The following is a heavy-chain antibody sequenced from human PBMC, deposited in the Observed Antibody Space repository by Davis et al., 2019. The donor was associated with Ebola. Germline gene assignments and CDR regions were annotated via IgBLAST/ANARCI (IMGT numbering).Heavy chain of an antibody. CDR2: ISAYNGNT. J-gene: IGHJ5*02. Sequence: AASVKVSCKASGYTFTSYGISWVRQAPGQGLEWMGWISAYNGNTNYAQKLQGRVTMTTDTSTGTAYMELSSLRSEDTAVFYCARGKTVAGTRGLSWFDPWGPGTLVTVSS. V-gene: IGHV1-18*01. CDR1: GYTFTSYG. D-gene: IGHD6-19*01. CDR3: ARGKTVAGTRGLSWFDP.